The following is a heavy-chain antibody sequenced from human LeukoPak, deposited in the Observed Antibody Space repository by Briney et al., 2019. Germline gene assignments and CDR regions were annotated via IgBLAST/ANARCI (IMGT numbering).Heavy chain of an antibody. D-gene: IGHD3-22*01. CDR1: GFTFSSYS. Sequence: GRSLRLSCAASGFTFSSYSMNWVRQAPGKGLEWVSYISSSSSTIYYADSVKGRFTISRDNAKNSLYLQMNSLRAEDTAVYYCARVDTMIVVDLDAFDIWGQGTMVTVSS. J-gene: IGHJ3*02. CDR3: ARVDTMIVVDLDAFDI. V-gene: IGHV3-48*01. CDR2: ISSSSSTI.